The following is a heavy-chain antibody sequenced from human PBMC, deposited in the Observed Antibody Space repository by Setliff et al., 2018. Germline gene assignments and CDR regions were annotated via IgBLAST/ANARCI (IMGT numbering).Heavy chain of an antibody. D-gene: IGHD2-2*01. J-gene: IGHJ4*02. V-gene: IGHV1-18*01. Sequence: ASVKVSCKTSGYSFTNYGINWVRQAPGQGLEWMGWNSVYAREFQGRVTMTIDTPTSTAYMELRSLRSDDTAVYYYARGPPDFVVVPAAAKFDYWGPGTLVTVPQ. CDR2: NSV. CDR3: ARGPPDFVVVPAAAKFDY. CDR1: GYSFTNYG.